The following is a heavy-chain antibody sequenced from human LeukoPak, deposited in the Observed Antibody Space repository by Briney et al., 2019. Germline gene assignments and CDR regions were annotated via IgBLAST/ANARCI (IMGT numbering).Heavy chain of an antibody. CDR3: ARFGLGKHIEVAGIPFDI. V-gene: IGHV1-18*01. CDR2: ISAYNGNT. Sequence: WASVKVSCKASGYSFTSNVISWVRQAPGQGLEWMGWISAYNGNTNYAQKLQGRVTMATDTSTSTAYMELRSLRSDDTAVYYCARFGLGKHIEVAGIPFDIWGQGTMVTVSS. J-gene: IGHJ3*02. D-gene: IGHD6-19*01. CDR1: GYSFTSNV.